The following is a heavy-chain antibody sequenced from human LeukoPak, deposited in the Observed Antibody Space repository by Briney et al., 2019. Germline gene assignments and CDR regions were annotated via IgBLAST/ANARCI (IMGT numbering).Heavy chain of an antibody. Sequence: SETLSLTCAVSGGSISRSNWWSWVRQPPGKGLEWIGNIYHSGNTYYTPSLKSRVTISVDTSKNQFSLKLSSVTAADTAVYYCARDVRIAAAGNFDYWGQGTLVTVSS. CDR1: GGSISRSNW. D-gene: IGHD6-13*01. CDR2: IYHSGNT. V-gene: IGHV4-4*02. J-gene: IGHJ4*02. CDR3: ARDVRIAAAGNFDY.